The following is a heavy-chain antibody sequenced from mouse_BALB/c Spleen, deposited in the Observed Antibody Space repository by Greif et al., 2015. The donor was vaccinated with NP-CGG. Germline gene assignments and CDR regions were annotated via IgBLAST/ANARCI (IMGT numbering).Heavy chain of an antibody. CDR3: ARSAYYRYEYYAMDY. D-gene: IGHD2-14*01. Sequence: EVKVVESGGGLVKPGGSLKLSCAASGFTFSSYAMSWVRQSPEKRLEWVAEISSGGSYTYYPDTVTGRFTISRDNAKNTLYLEMSSLRSEDTAMYYCARSAYYRYEYYAMDYWGQGTSVTVSS. J-gene: IGHJ4*01. CDR1: GFTFSSYA. V-gene: IGHV5-9-4*01. CDR2: ISSGGSYT.